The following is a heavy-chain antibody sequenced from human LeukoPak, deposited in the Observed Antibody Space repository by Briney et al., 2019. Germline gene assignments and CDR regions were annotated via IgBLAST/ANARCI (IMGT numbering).Heavy chain of an antibody. CDR3: ATSRGALDF. D-gene: IGHD3-10*01. J-gene: IGHJ4*02. CDR1: GFTFSSYS. CDR2: ISGSSGSI. Sequence: GRSLRLSCAASGFTFSSYSMSWVRQGPGRGLEWVSYISGSSGSIYYADSVKGRFTISRDNAKNSLYLQMNSLRAEDTAIYYCATSRGALDFWGQGTLVTVSS. V-gene: IGHV3-48*01.